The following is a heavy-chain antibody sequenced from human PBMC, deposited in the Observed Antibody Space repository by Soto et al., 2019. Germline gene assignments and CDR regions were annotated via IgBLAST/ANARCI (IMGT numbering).Heavy chain of an antibody. Sequence: QEQLEEFGGDAVQPGGSLRISCAASGFNFDSYGMHWVRQAPGKGLEWVAVIHYDGSEKYYGDSVQGRFTISKDNSKDALYLQMNSLRAEDSAIYYCARDLGASGYFDYWGQGTQVSVSS. CDR2: IHYDGSEK. CDR1: GFNFDSYG. V-gene: IGHV3-33*01. J-gene: IGHJ4*02. CDR3: ARDLGASGYFDY. D-gene: IGHD3-16*01.